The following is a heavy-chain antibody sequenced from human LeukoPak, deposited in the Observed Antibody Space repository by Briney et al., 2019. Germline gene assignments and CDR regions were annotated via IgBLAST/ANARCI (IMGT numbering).Heavy chain of an antibody. CDR2: IYYSGST. Sequence: SETLSLTCTVSGGSISSSSYYWGWIRQPPGKGLEWIGSIYYSGSTYYNPSLKSRVTISVDTSKNQFSLKLSSVTAADTAVYYCAGTTVTRGGYWGQGTLVTVSS. CDR1: GGSISSSSYY. CDR3: AGTTVTRGGY. D-gene: IGHD4-17*01. J-gene: IGHJ4*02. V-gene: IGHV4-39*07.